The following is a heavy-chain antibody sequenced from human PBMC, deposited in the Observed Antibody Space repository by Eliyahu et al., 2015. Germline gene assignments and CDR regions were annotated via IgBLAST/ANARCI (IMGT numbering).Heavy chain of an antibody. CDR2: ISWNSGSI. Sequence: EVQLVESGGGLVQPGRSLRLSCAAXXFPFXDYAMPWVRQAPGKGLEWVSGISWNSGSIGYADSVKGRFTISRDNAKNSLYLQMNSLRAEDTALYYCAKDGGVVPAAYFDYWGQGTLVTVSS. CDR3: AKDGGVVPAAYFDY. V-gene: IGHV3-9*01. CDR1: XFPFXDYA. J-gene: IGHJ4*02. D-gene: IGHD2-2*01.